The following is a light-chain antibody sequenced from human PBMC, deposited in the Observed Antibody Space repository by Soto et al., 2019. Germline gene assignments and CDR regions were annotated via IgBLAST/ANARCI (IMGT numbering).Light chain of an antibody. CDR2: DAS. Sequence: AIQLTQSLSSLSASVGDRVTITCRASQGISTALAWYQQKPGKAPKLLIYDASTLESGVPSRFSGSGSGTDFTLTINSLQPEDFATYYCQQFNSFTWTFGQGTTVEVK. V-gene: IGKV1-13*02. CDR3: QQFNSFTWT. J-gene: IGKJ1*01. CDR1: QGISTA.